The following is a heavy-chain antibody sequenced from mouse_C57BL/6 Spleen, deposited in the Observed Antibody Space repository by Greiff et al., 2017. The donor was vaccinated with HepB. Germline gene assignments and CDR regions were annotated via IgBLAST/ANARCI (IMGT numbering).Heavy chain of an antibody. CDR2: INPNDGTT. CDR1: GYSFTDYN. V-gene: IGHV1-39*01. Sequence: EVQLQQSGPELVKPGASVKISCKASGYSFTDYNMNWVKQSNGKSLEWIGVINPNDGTTSYNQKFKGKATLTVDQSSSTAYMQLNSLTSEESAVYYCARPADCNYGGYFDVWGTGTTVTVSS. D-gene: IGHD2-1*01. J-gene: IGHJ1*03. CDR3: ARPADCNYGGYFDV.